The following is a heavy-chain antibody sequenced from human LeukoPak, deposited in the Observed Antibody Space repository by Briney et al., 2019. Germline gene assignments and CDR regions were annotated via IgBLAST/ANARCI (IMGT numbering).Heavy chain of an antibody. CDR2: IINTSTNK. J-gene: IGHJ4*02. CDR3: ARGGAARPDY. Sequence: GGSLRLSCAASGFTFSNYGMNWVRQAPGKGLEWVSYIINTSTNKNYADSVRGRFTISRDNAKRSLYLQMNSLRVEDRAVYYCARGGAARPDYWGEGTLVTVSS. D-gene: IGHD6-6*01. CDR1: GFTFSNYG. V-gene: IGHV3-48*04.